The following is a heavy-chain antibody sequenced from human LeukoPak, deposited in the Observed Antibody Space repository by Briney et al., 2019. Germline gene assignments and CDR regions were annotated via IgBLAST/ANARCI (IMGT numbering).Heavy chain of an antibody. CDR2: INPSGGST. D-gene: IGHD5-18*01. CDR3: ARALPHRRLMDTTMEQHWFDP. J-gene: IGHJ5*02. V-gene: IGHV1-46*01. CDR1: GGTFSSYA. Sequence: GASVKVSCKASGGTFSSYAISWVRQAPGQGLEWMGIINPSGGSTRYAQKFQGRVTMTRDMSTSTVYMELSSLRSEDTAVYYCARALPHRRLMDTTMEQHWFDPWGQGTLVTVSS.